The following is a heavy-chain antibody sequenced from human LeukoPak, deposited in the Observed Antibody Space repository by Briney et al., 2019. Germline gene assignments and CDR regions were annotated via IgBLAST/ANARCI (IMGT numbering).Heavy chain of an antibody. J-gene: IGHJ1*01. V-gene: IGHV4-59*01. D-gene: IGHD6-19*01. CDR2: IYYSGST. CDR1: GGSISSFY. Sequence: SETLSLTCTVSGGSISSFYWSWIRQPPGKGLEWIGYIYYSGSTNYNPSLKSRVTISVDTSKNQFSLKLSSVTAADTAVYYCARGVTGGWYGDFQHWGQGTLVTVSS. CDR3: ARGVTGGWYGDFQH.